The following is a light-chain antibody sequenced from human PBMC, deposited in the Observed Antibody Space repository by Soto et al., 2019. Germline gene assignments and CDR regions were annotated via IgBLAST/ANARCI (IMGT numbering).Light chain of an antibody. Sequence: EIVMTQSPPSLTVTPGEPASISCRSSQRLLHSNGNTFLDWYLQKPGQSPQILIYLGSNRASGVPDRVSGSEAGTDFTLKISRVEAEDVGVYYCMQALQTPYTCGQGTKLEIK. CDR1: QRLLHSNGNTF. CDR3: MQALQTPYT. J-gene: IGKJ2*01. V-gene: IGKV2-28*01. CDR2: LGS.